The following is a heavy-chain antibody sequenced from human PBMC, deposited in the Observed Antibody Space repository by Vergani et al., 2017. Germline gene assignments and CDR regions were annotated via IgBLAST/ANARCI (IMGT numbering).Heavy chain of an antibody. CDR3: AKEVYSVSWTDWYFDL. Sequence: QVQILQSGGGVVQPGGSLRLSCTLSGFTLNTYGIHWVRQAPGKGLEWVSFIRYDGSSEYYGDSVKGRFTISRDKSKNTVNLQMNSLRAEDTAVYYCAKEVYSVSWTDWYFDLWGRGTLVTVSS. CDR1: GFTLNTYG. CDR2: IRYDGSSE. V-gene: IGHV3-30*02. D-gene: IGHD6-13*01. J-gene: IGHJ2*01.